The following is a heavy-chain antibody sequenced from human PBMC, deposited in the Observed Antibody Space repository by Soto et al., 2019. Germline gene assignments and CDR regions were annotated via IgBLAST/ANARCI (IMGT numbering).Heavy chain of an antibody. V-gene: IGHV1-69*13. CDR1: GGTFSSYA. CDR3: ARDGRGYNYGIDY. CDR2: IIPIFGTA. Sequence: SVKVSCKASGGTFSSYAISWVRQAPGQGLEWMGGIIPIFGTANYAQKFQGRVTITADESTSTAYMELSSLRSEDTAVYYCARDGRGYNYGIDYWGQGTLVTSPQ. D-gene: IGHD5-12*01. J-gene: IGHJ4*02.